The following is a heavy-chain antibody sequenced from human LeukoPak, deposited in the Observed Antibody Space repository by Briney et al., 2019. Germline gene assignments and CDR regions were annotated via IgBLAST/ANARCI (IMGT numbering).Heavy chain of an antibody. CDR3: ARDMGPLSGYYGMDV. CDR1: GFTFSSYS. CDR2: ISSSSSYI. J-gene: IGHJ6*02. D-gene: IGHD3-16*02. V-gene: IGHV3-21*01. Sequence: GGSLRLSCAASGFTFSSYSMNWVRQAPGKGLEWVSSISSSSSYIYYADSVKGRFTISRDNAKNSLYLQMNSLRAEDTAVYYCARDMGPLSGYYGMDVWGQGTTVTVSS.